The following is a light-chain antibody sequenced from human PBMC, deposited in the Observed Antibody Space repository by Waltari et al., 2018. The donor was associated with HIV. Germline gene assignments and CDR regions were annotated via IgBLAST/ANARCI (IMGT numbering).Light chain of an antibody. CDR1: QGIGSW. Sequence: DIQMTQSPSSVSASVGDRLTITCRASQGIGSWLAWYQHKPGKAPNLLIYAASSLQSGVPARFSGGGSGTEFSLTSSSLQPEDVAIYYCQQGDSFPPTFGGGTKVEI. V-gene: IGKV1-12*01. CDR2: AAS. J-gene: IGKJ4*01. CDR3: QQGDSFPPT.